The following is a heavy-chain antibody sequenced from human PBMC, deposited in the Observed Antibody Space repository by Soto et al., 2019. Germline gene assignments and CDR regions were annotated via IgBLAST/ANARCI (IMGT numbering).Heavy chain of an antibody. D-gene: IGHD6-13*01. CDR3: VAVGIAAAGIFDY. CDR2: ISYDGSNK. Sequence: QVQLVESGGGVVQPGRSLRLSCAASGFTFSSYGMHWVRQAPGKGREWVAVISYDGSNKYSVDSVKGRFTLSRDNSKNTLDLHMNSLRAEDTAVYYCVAVGIAAAGIFDYLGQGTLVTVSS. CDR1: GFTFSSYG. J-gene: IGHJ4*02. V-gene: IGHV3-30*03.